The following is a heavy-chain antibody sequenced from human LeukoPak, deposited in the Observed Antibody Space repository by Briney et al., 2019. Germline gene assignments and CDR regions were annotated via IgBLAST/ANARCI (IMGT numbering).Heavy chain of an antibody. CDR3: ARVSRYCTSTSCYATAWLDP. V-gene: IGHV4-61*01. J-gene: IGHJ5*02. D-gene: IGHD2-2*01. CDR2: IYYSGST. Sequence: SETLSLTCTVSGGSVSSGSYYWSWIRQPPGKGLEWIGCIYYSGSTNYNPSLKSRVTISVDTSKNQFSLKLSSVTAADTAVYFCARVSRYCTSTSCYATAWLDPWGQGTLVTVSS. CDR1: GGSVSSGSYY.